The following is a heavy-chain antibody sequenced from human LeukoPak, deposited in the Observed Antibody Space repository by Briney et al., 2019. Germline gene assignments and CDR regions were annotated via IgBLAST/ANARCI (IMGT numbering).Heavy chain of an antibody. CDR2: IYHSGST. Sequence: PSETLSLTCSVSGYSINTYYQWAWIRQPPGKGLEWIGSIYHSGSTYYTPSLKSRVTTSVDTSNNRFSLKLMSVTAADTAVYYCARATRPRGDFDYWGQGTLVTVSS. V-gene: IGHV4-38-2*02. J-gene: IGHJ4*02. CDR1: GYSINTYYQ. D-gene: IGHD6-6*01. CDR3: ARATRPRGDFDY.